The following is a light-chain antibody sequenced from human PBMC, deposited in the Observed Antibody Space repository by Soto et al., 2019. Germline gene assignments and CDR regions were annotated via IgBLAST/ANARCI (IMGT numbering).Light chain of an antibody. CDR1: SSNIGSHF. CDR2: RDG. J-gene: IGLJ3*02. V-gene: IGLV1-47*01. Sequence: QSVLTQPPSASGTPGQSLTISCSGSSSNIGSHFVYWYQHLPGTAPKLLIFRDGQRPSGVPARFFGAKSGTSASLAITGLRCEDEADYYCAVWDQSLTGWVFGGGTKLTVL. CDR3: AVWDQSLTGWV.